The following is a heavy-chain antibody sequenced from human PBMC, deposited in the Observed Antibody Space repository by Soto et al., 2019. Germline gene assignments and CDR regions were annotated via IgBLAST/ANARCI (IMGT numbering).Heavy chain of an antibody. V-gene: IGHV3-23*01. CDR2: ISGSRATT. J-gene: IGHJ4*02. D-gene: IGHD6-13*01. CDR1: GIAFIPAA. Sequence: GRPRRPSLAASGIAFIPAAMRWVPQSPGKGLEWVSTISGSRATTYYADSVKGRFTISRDKSKTTLNLQMNSLRAEDTALYYCAKSFSSNWYDYFDYWGQGSLVTVSS. CDR3: AKSFSSNWYDYFDY.